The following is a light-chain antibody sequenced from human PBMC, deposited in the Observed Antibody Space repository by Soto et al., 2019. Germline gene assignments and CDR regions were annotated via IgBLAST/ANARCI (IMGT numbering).Light chain of an antibody. J-gene: IGKJ1*01. CDR3: QQYENYWT. Sequence: DIQMTQSPSTLSATAGDRVTITCRASQSISSWLAWYQHKPGKAPKLLIYDASNLDSGVPSRSSGSGSGTEFSLTISNLQPDDCATYYCQQYENYWTFGQGTRVEIK. CDR1: QSISSW. V-gene: IGKV1-5*01. CDR2: DAS.